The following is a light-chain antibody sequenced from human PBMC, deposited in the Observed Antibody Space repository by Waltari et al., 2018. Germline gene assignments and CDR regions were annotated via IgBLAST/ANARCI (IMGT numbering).Light chain of an antibody. CDR1: QSVGNNY. J-gene: IGKJ4*01. Sequence: EVVLTQSPGTLSLSPGESATLSCRASQSVGNNYLAWYQQRPGQAPRLLIHGASARATGIPDRFSGSGSGTDFTLTISRLEPEDFAVYYCHQYAYSPLTFGGGTEVEIK. CDR3: HQYAYSPLT. CDR2: GAS. V-gene: IGKV3-20*01.